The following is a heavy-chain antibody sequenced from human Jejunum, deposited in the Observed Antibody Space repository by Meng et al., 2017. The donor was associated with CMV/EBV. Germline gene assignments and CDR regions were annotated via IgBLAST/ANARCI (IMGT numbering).Heavy chain of an antibody. CDR3: ARGGIFRGIDY. V-gene: IGHV4-30-4*08. Sequence: GQRRGSGPRLVKRSKTLSLTSTVSGDSISSGDYPWNWRRQSPGKGLEWIGYIYYNGNAYYNPSLQSRVSISVDTSKNEFSLNLNSVTAADTALHFCARGGIFRGIDYWGQGTLVTVSS. J-gene: IGHJ4*02. CDR1: GDSISSGDYP. D-gene: IGHD3-10*01. CDR2: IYYNGNA.